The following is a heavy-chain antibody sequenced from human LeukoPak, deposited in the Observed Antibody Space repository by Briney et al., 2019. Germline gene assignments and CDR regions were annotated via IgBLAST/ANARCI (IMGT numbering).Heavy chain of an antibody. D-gene: IGHD3-22*01. CDR3: ARGDYYDSSDYNSLGFAYY. Sequence: SETLSLTCTVSGYSISSGYYWGWIRQPPGKGLEWIGEINHSGSTNYNPSLKSRVTISVDTSKNQFSLKLSSVTAADTAVYYCARGDYYDSSDYNSLGFAYYWGQGILVTVSP. CDR1: GYSISSGYY. V-gene: IGHV4-38-2*02. J-gene: IGHJ4*02. CDR2: INHSGST.